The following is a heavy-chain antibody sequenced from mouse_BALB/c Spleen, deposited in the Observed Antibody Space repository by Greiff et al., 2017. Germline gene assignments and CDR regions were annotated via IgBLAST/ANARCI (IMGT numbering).Heavy chain of an antibody. V-gene: IGHV1-7*01. Sequence: QVQLQQSGAELAKPGASVKMSCKASGYTFTSYWMHWVKQRPGQGLEWIGYINPSTGYTEYNQKFKDKATLTADKSSSTAYMQLSSLTSEDSAVYYCARSRDYRYSYAMDYWGQGTSVTVSS. CDR2: INPSTGYT. CDR3: ARSRDYRYSYAMDY. D-gene: IGHD2-14*01. CDR1: GYTFTSYW. J-gene: IGHJ4*01.